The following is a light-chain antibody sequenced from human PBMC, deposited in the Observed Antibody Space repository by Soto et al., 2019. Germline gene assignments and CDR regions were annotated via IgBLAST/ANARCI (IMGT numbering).Light chain of an antibody. J-gene: IGLJ1*01. V-gene: IGLV2-8*01. Sequence: QSVLTQPPSASGSPGQSVTISCTGTSSDIGAYIYVSWYQQHPGKAPKLMISEVSRRPSGVPERFSGSKSGNTASLTVSGLQADVEAHYYCSSYAGSNNFVFGTGTKVPVL. CDR3: SSYAGSNNFV. CDR2: EVS. CDR1: SSDIGAYIY.